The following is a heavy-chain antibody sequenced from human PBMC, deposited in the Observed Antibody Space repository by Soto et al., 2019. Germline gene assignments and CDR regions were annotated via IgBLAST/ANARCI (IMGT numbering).Heavy chain of an antibody. CDR3: AREGSAPYSYYGMAV. CDR2: INGYNGNK. Sequence: QVQLEQSGAEVKKPGDSMKVSCKASGYTFTTYGISWVRQAPGQGLEWMGWINGYNGNKDYPQKLQGRVTKTNDTSTSTAYMELRRLRSDDTAGYYCAREGSAPYSYYGMAVWGQGTTVTVSS. V-gene: IGHV1-18*01. J-gene: IGHJ6*02. CDR1: GYTFTTYG. D-gene: IGHD6-19*01.